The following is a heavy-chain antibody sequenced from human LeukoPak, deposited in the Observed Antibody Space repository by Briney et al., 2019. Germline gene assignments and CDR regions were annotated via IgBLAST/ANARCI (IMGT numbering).Heavy chain of an antibody. V-gene: IGHV3-48*02. J-gene: IGHJ4*02. CDR1: GFSFSYYN. CDR2: IRAYSTAT. Sequence: GGSLRLSCVASGFSFSYYNMNWVRQAPGKGLEWIAHIRAYSTATYYADSVKGPFTVSRDDANNALYLQMNSLKDEDTALYFCASPLGPPPGYWGEGTLVTVSS. CDR3: ASPLGPPPGY.